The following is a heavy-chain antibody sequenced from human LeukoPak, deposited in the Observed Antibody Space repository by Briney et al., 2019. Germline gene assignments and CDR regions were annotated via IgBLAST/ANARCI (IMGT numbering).Heavy chain of an antibody. Sequence: GRSLRLSCAASGFTFSSYGMHWVRQAPGKGLEWVAVIWYDGSNKYYVDSVKGRFTISRDNSKNTLYLQMNSLRAEDTAVYYCARDSRRVGATKSFAFDIWGQGTMVTVSS. CDR1: GFTFSSYG. V-gene: IGHV3-33*01. CDR2: IWYDGSNK. CDR3: ARDSRRVGATKSFAFDI. J-gene: IGHJ3*02. D-gene: IGHD1-26*01.